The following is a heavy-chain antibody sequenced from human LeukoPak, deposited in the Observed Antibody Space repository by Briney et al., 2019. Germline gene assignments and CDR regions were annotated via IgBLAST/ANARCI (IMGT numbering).Heavy chain of an antibody. CDR2: IYYSGST. Sequence: SETLSLTCTVSGGSISSYYWSWIRQPPGKGLEWIGYIYYSGSTNYNPSLKSRVTISVDTSKNQFSLKLSSVTAADTAVYYCARTGSSWYLWWFDPWGQGTLVTVSS. D-gene: IGHD6-13*01. V-gene: IGHV4-59*08. CDR3: ARTGSSWYLWWFDP. CDR1: GGSISSYY. J-gene: IGHJ5*02.